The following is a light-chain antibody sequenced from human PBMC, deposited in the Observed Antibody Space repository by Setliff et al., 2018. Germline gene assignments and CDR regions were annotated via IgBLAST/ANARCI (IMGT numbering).Light chain of an antibody. Sequence: QSALTQPPSVSGSPGQSVTISCSGTYSDIGGHDRVSWYQQPPGAAPKLIIYEVFNRPSGVPDRFSGSKSGTTASLTISGLQAEDEADYYCSSYTSSTTKIFGGGTKVTVL. CDR3: SSYTSSTTKI. J-gene: IGLJ2*01. V-gene: IGLV2-18*02. CDR1: YSDIGGHDR. CDR2: EVF.